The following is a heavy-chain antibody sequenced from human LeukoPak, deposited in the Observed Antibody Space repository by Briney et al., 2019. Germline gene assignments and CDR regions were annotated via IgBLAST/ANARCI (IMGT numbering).Heavy chain of an antibody. V-gene: IGHV4-4*09. CDR1: GVSINSHY. CDR3: VVSPNQDFFDY. J-gene: IGHJ4*02. Sequence: SETLSLTCTVSGVSINSHYLNWIRQPPGKGLEWIGYIHGSGRPNFNPTLKGRVTMSVDTSKSQFSLRLGSVPAADTAVYYCVVSPNQDFFDYWGQGPLVTVSS. CDR2: IHGSGRP.